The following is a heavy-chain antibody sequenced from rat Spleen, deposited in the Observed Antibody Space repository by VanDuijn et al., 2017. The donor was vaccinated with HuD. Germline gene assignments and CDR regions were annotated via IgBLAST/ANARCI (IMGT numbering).Heavy chain of an antibody. CDR3: GKDMNYFSTYPFYLMGA. CDR2: ISPDGGST. Sequence: EVQLVESGGGLVQPGRSLKLSCAASGFTFSNYGMHWIRQAPGEGLEWLSSISPDGGSTYYPDSMKGRFTISRDNAENTVYLQMNSLRSEDTATYFCGKDMNYFSTYPFYLMGAWGQGTSVTVSS. V-gene: IGHV5-58*01. D-gene: IGHD1-2*01. J-gene: IGHJ4*01. CDR1: GFTFSNYG.